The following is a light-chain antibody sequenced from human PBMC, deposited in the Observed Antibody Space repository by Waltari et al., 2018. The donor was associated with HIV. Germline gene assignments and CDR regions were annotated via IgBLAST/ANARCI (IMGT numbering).Light chain of an antibody. Sequence: QSAFTQPPSASAPPGQKVPISCSGTASHLGTFHVSCYQQFPGTPPKLIIFDNAQRHSGVPDRFSASKSGTSATLDITGLQTGDEADYYCGTWDASLNLAGVFGGGTRLTVL. CDR2: DNA. CDR3: GTWDASLNLAGV. V-gene: IGLV1-51*01. J-gene: IGLJ3*02. CDR1: ASHLGTFH.